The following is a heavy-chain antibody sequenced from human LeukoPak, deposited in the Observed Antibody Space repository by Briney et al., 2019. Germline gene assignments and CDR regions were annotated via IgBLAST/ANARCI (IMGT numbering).Heavy chain of an antibody. D-gene: IGHD4-11*01. J-gene: IGHJ4*02. CDR3: ARDWSWSNYATYYFDY. Sequence: GGSLRLSCAASGFTFSSYSMNWVRQAPGKGLEWVSSISSSSSYIYYADSVKGRFTISRDNAKNSLYLQMTSLRAEDTAVYYCARDWSWSNYATYYFDYWGQGTLVTVSS. CDR2: ISSSSSYI. V-gene: IGHV3-21*01. CDR1: GFTFSSYS.